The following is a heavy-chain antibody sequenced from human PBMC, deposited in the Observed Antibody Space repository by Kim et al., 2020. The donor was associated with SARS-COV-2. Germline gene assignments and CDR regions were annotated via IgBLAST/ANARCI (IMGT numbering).Heavy chain of an antibody. CDR2: ISSSSSYI. CDR1: GFTFSSYS. D-gene: IGHD2-2*01. J-gene: IGHJ4*02. CDR3: AREGRFGCSSTSCPPRSWSDFDY. Sequence: GGSLRLSCAASGFTFSSYSMNWVRQAPGKGLEWVSSISSSSSYIYYADSVKGRFTISRDNAKNSLYLQMNSLRAEDTAVYYCAREGRFGCSSTSCPPRSWSDFDYWGQGTLVTVSS. V-gene: IGHV3-21*01.